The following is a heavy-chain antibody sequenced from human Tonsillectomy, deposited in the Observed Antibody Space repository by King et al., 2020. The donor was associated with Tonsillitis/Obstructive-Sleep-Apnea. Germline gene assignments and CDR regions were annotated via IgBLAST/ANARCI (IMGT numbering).Heavy chain of an antibody. Sequence: QLVQSGAEVKKPGASVKVSCKVSGYTLTELSMHWVRQAPGKGLEWMGGFDPEDGETIYAQKFQGRVTMTEDTSTDTAYRELSSLRSEDTAVYYCAKPQYYYGSGSYYGYWYFDLWGRGTLVTVSS. V-gene: IGHV1-24*01. D-gene: IGHD3-10*01. CDR2: FDPEDGET. CDR1: GYTLTELS. CDR3: AKPQYYYGSGSYYGYWYFDL. J-gene: IGHJ2*01.